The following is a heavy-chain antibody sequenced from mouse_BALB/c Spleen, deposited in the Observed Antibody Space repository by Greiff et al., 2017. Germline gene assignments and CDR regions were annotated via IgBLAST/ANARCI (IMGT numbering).Heavy chain of an antibody. V-gene: IGHV2-9*02. CDR1: GFSLTSYG. Sequence: VQGVESGPGLVAPSQSLSITCTVSGFSLTSYGVHWVRQPPGKGLEWLGVIWAGGSTNYNSALMSRLSISKDNSKSQVFLKMNSLQTDDTAMYYCAKSYYGSSYWFAYWGQGTLVTVSA. J-gene: IGHJ3*01. CDR2: IWAGGST. CDR3: AKSYYGSSYWFAY. D-gene: IGHD1-1*01.